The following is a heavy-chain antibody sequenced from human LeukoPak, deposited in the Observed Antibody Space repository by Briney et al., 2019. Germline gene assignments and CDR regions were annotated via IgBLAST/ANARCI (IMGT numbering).Heavy chain of an antibody. V-gene: IGHV3-74*01. J-gene: IGHJ4*02. Sequence: PGGSLRLSCAASGFSFSRSWMHWVRQAPGKGLVWVSRINADGSIINYGDPVKGRFTISKDNAKNTLYLQMNSLRVEDTAVYYCVRALTGIDDFWGQGTLVTVSS. CDR3: VRALTGIDDF. D-gene: IGHD1-20*01. CDR2: INADGSII. CDR1: GFSFSRSW.